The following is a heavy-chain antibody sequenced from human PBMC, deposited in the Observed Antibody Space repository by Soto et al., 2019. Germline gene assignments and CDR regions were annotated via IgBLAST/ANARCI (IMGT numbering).Heavy chain of an antibody. V-gene: IGHV3-23*01. J-gene: IGHJ4*02. D-gene: IGHD4-17*01. CDR3: ATPSVTTVDLFGY. CDR1: GFTFVNYA. CDR2: VSGAGRTT. Sequence: EVLLLESGGGLVQPGGSLRLSCAASGFTFVNYAMNWVRQAPGKGLEWVSAVSGAGRTTYYADSVRGRFTVSRDNSKDTLYLQMASLRADDTALYSCATPSVTTVDLFGYWGRGTLVTVSS.